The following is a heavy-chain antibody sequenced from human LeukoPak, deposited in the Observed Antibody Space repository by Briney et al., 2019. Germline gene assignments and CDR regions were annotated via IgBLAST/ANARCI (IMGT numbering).Heavy chain of an antibody. Sequence: PSETLPLTCTVSGGSISSYYWSWIRQPPGKGLEWIGEINHSGSTNYNPSLKSRVTISVDTSKNQFSLKLSSVTAADTAVYYCARGVPYAYWGQGTLVTVSS. D-gene: IGHD2-2*01. CDR2: INHSGST. J-gene: IGHJ4*02. V-gene: IGHV4-34*01. CDR3: ARGVPYAY. CDR1: GGSISSYY.